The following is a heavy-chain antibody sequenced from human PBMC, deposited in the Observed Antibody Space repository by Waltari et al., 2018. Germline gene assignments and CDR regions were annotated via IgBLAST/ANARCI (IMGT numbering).Heavy chain of an antibody. J-gene: IGHJ6*04. D-gene: IGHD3-10*01. CDR1: GFIVSNNY. Sequence: EVQVVETGGGLIQPGGSLRLSCAASGFIVSNNYMNWVRQAPVKGLEWVSIMYSSGDTYYAASVEGRFTISRDNSKNTLYLQMNSLRAEDTAVYYCARDPSAPGGDVWGKGTTVTVSS. CDR2: MYSSGDT. CDR3: ARDPSAPGGDV. V-gene: IGHV3-53*02.